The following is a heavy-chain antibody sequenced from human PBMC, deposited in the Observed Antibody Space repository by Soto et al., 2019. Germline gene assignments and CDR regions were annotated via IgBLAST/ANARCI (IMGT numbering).Heavy chain of an antibody. CDR2: ISYDGSNK. CDR1: GFTFSSYA. D-gene: IGHD5-18*01. Sequence: QVQLVESGGGVVQPGRSLRLSCAASGFTFSSYAMHWVRQAPGEGLEWVAVISYDGSNKYYADSVKGRFTISRDNSKNTLYLQMNSLRAEDTAVYYCARGGGGWIQLWASYYYYGMDVWGQGTTVTVSS. CDR3: ARGGGGWIQLWASYYYYGMDV. V-gene: IGHV3-30-3*01. J-gene: IGHJ6*02.